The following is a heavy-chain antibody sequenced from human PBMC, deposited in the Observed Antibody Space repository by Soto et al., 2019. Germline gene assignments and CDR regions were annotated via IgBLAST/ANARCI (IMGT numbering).Heavy chain of an antibody. Sequence: QVQLQESGPGLVKPSETLSLTCTVSGAPITTTKWWAGVRLPPGKGLEWIGELSRGDERSSNPSLEGRFTMSLDKSNNHFSLKLTSVTAADTAIYYCATQTISYTWGVWGRGTSVTVSS. J-gene: IGHJ6*02. D-gene: IGHD3-16*01. CDR2: LSRGDER. CDR1: GAPITTTKW. CDR3: ATQTISYTWGV. V-gene: IGHV4-4*02.